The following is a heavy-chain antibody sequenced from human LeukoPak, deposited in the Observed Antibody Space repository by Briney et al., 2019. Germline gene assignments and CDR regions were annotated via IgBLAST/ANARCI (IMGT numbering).Heavy chain of an antibody. Sequence: SETLSLTCAVYGGSFSGYYWSWIRQPPGKGLEWIGEINHSGNTNYNPSLKSRVTISVDTSKNQFSLKLSSVTAADTAVYYCARGGAYSSGWYGAARVYFDYWGQGTLVTVSS. CDR2: INHSGNT. D-gene: IGHD6-19*01. CDR1: GGSFSGYY. V-gene: IGHV4-34*01. CDR3: ARGGAYSSGWYGAARVYFDY. J-gene: IGHJ4*02.